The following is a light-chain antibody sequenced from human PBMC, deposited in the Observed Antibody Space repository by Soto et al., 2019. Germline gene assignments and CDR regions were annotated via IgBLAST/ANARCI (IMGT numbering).Light chain of an antibody. CDR1: QSISSC. V-gene: IGKV1-39*01. Sequence: DIPMTQSPSSLSASVGDRVTITCRASQSISSCLNWYQQKPGKAPKLLIFAASNLQSGVPSRFSGSGSGTDFTLTISSLQPEDFATYYCQQSYNTRALTFGGGTKVEIK. CDR2: AAS. CDR3: QQSYNTRALT. J-gene: IGKJ4*01.